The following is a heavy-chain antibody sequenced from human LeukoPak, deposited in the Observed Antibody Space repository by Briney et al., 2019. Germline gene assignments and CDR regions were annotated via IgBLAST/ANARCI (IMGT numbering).Heavy chain of an antibody. D-gene: IGHD6-13*01. CDR1: GGSISNYY. CDR2: IYYSGST. CDR3: ARGSDSSSWSVFDY. V-gene: IGHV4-59*01. J-gene: IGHJ4*02. Sequence: SETLSLTCTVSGGSISNYYWSWIRQPPGKGLEWIGYIYYSGSTNYNPSLKSRVTISVDTSKNQFSLKLSSVTAADTAVYYCARGSDSSSWSVFDYWGQGTLVTVSS.